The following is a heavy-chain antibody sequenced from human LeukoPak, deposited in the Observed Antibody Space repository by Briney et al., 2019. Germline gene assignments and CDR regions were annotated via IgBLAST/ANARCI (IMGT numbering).Heavy chain of an antibody. J-gene: IGHJ6*02. Sequence: GGSLRLSCTASGFTLSNYWMSWVRQTPGKGLEWVANIKQDESEKVYVGSVKGRFTISRDNAKSSLYLQRSGLRADDTAVYYCARDPYSSTWSYGMDIWGQGTTVIVSS. CDR1: GFTLSNYW. CDR2: IKQDESEK. V-gene: IGHV3-7*05. CDR3: ARDPYSSTWSYGMDI. D-gene: IGHD6-13*01.